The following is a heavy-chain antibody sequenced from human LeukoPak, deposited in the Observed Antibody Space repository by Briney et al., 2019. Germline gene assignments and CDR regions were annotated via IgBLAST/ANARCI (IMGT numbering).Heavy chain of an antibody. CDR2: ISYDGGKQ. J-gene: IGHJ3*02. D-gene: IGHD6-13*01. CDR1: GFTFTTYA. V-gene: IGHV3-30*04. Sequence: PGGSLRLSCAASGFTFTTYAMHWVRQAPGKGLEWVAVISYDGGKQFYADSVKGRFTISRDNSRNTLFLQMNSLRVEDTAIYYCAWGGSSSWPAEAYDIWGQGTKVTVSS. CDR3: AWGGSSSWPAEAYDI.